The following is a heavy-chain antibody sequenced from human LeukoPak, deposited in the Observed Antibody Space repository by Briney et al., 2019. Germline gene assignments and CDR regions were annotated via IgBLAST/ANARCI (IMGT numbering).Heavy chain of an antibody. V-gene: IGHV1-69*13. J-gene: IGHJ4*02. Sequence: ASVKVSCKAFGGTFSTYSITWVRQAPGQGLEWMGGIIPIFGTPNYAQKFRGRVTITADESTSTAYMELSSLRSEDTAVYYCASRRGYSYGIVYWGQGTLVTVSS. CDR2: IIPIFGTP. D-gene: IGHD5-18*01. CDR1: GGTFSTYS. CDR3: ASRRGYSYGIVY.